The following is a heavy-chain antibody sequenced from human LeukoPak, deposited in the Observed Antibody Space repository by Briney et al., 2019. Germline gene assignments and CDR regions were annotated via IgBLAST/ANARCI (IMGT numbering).Heavy chain of an antibody. J-gene: IGHJ4*02. CDR3: ASTMVPLDY. CDR2: ISPSGGST. CDR1: GYTFTSNY. D-gene: IGHD3-10*01. Sequence: ASVKVSCKAFGYTFTSNYMHWVRQAPGQGPEWMGVISPSGGSTTYAQKFQGRVTLTRDMSTSTDYLELSSLRSEDTAVYYCASTMVPLDYWGQGTLVTVSS. V-gene: IGHV1-46*01.